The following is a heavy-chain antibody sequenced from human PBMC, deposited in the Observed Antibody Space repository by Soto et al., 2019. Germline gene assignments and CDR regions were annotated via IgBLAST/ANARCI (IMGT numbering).Heavy chain of an antibody. CDR1: GFTFSSYW. CDR3: ARAVPPLDF. D-gene: IGHD3-10*01. J-gene: IGHJ4*02. Sequence: PGGSLRLSCAASGFTFSSYWMHWVRQVPGKGLVWVSRINSDGSTTSYADSVKGRFTVSRDNAKNTLYLQMNSLRVEDTAVYYCARAVPPLDFWGQGTLVTVSS. CDR2: INSDGSTT. V-gene: IGHV3-74*01.